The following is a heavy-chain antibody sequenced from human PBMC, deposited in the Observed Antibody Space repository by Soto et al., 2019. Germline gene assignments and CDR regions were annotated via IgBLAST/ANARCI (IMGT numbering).Heavy chain of an antibody. V-gene: IGHV5-10-1*03. CDR2: IDPSDSYT. D-gene: IGHD5-12*01. J-gene: IGHJ6*02. Sequence: EVQLVQSGAEVKKPGESLRISCEGSGYSFTSYWISWVRQMPGKGLEWMGRIDPSDSYTNYSPSFQGHVTISADKSISTAYLQWSSLKASDTAMYYCAGMVATDLYYYYGMDVWGQGTTVTVSS. CDR1: GYSFTSYW. CDR3: AGMVATDLYYYYGMDV.